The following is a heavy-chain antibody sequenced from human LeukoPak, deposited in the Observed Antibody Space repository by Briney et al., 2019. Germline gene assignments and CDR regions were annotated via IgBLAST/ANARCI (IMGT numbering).Heavy chain of an antibody. CDR1: GYTFTSYY. CDR2: INPTGGST. CDR3: ARDNSVGDNAWWFDP. D-gene: IGHD1-26*01. J-gene: IGHJ5*02. Sequence: ASVKVSCKASGYTFTSYYMHWVRQAPGQGLEWMGLINPTGGSTGYAQKFQGRVTMTRGMSTSTDYMELSSLRSEDTAIYYCARDNSVGDNAWWFDPWGQGTLVTVSS. V-gene: IGHV1-46*01.